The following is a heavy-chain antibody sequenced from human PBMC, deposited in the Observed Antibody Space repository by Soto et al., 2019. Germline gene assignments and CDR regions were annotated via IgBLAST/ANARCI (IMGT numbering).Heavy chain of an antibody. J-gene: IGHJ5*02. CDR3: ARASLWFGELRWFDP. V-gene: IGHV4-31*03. CDR1: GGSISSGDYY. D-gene: IGHD3-10*01. CDR2: IYYSGST. Sequence: SETLSLTCTVSGGSISSGDYYWSWIRQHPGKGLEWIGYIYYSGSTYYNPSLKSRVTISVDTSKNQFSLKLSSVTAADTAVYYCARASLWFGELRWFDPWGQGTLVTVSS.